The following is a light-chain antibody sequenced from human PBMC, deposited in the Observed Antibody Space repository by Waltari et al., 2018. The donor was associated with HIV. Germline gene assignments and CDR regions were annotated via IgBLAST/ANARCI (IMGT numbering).Light chain of an antibody. CDR1: QIIDYW. J-gene: IGKJ2*01. CDR3: QQYNSHSYT. Sequence: DVQMTQSPSTLSASVGDTVPITCRASQIIDYWLAWYQQKPGQPPKLLIYKTSYLESGVPTRFSGSGSGADFTLTIDGLQPEDFATYYCQQYNSHSYTFGQGTKLDIK. V-gene: IGKV1-5*03. CDR2: KTS.